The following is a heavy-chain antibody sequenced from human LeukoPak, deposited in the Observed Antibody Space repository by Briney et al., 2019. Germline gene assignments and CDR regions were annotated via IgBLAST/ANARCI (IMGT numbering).Heavy chain of an antibody. V-gene: IGHV3-21*01. CDR2: ISSSSSYI. D-gene: IGHD3-16*02. CDR3: ARHRTASDY. Sequence: KSGGSLRLSCAASGFTFSTYAMHWVRQAPGKGLEWVSSISSSSSYIYYADSVKGRFTFSRDNAKNSLYLQMNSLRAEDTAVYYCARHRTASDYWGQGTLVTVSS. J-gene: IGHJ4*02. CDR1: GFTFSTYA.